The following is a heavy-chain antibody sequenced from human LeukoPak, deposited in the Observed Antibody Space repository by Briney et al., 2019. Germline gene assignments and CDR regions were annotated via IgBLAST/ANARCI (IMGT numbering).Heavy chain of an antibody. J-gene: IGHJ4*02. D-gene: IGHD2-8*01. V-gene: IGHV3-21*06. CDR2: IGPTGSDR. CDR1: GLTFSTSG. Sequence: PGGSLRLSCTASGLTFSTSGFNWVRQAPGKGLDWVASIGPTGSDRYHADSIKGRFTISRDNANNFLYLQMNSLRAEDTAVYYCATETNGRHYDYWGQGTLLTVSS. CDR3: ATETNGRHYDY.